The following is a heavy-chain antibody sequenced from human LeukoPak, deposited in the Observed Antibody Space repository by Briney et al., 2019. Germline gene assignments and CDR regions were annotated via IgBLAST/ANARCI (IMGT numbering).Heavy chain of an antibody. CDR2: IYPGDSDT. V-gene: IGHV5-51*01. J-gene: IGHJ4*02. CDR3: ARQVDYCTSTGCHYYFDY. CDR1: EYSFTSYW. D-gene: IGHD2-2*01. Sequence: GESLKISCKASEYSFTSYWIGWVRQMPGKGLEWVGIIYPGDSDTRYSPSFQGQVTISADKSISTAYLQWSSLKASDTAMYYCARQVDYCTSTGCHYYFDYWGQGTLVTVSS.